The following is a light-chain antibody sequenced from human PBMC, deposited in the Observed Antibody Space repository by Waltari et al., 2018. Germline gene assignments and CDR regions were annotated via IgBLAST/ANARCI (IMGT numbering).Light chain of an antibody. V-gene: IGKV3-20*01. J-gene: IGKJ5*01. Sequence: EIVLTQSPGTLSLSPGDGATLSCRASQNLSSSHLAWYLQKPGQAPRLLMNGASRRATGIPDRFRGSGSGTDFTLTISRLEPEDFAVFYCHQFGESPDTFGQGTRLEIK. CDR2: GAS. CDR3: HQFGESPDT. CDR1: QNLSSSH.